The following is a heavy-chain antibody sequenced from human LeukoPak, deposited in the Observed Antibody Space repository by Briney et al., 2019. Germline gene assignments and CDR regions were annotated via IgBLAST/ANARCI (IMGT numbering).Heavy chain of an antibody. Sequence: GSSVKVSCKASGGTFSSYAISWVRQAPGQGLEWMGRIIPILGIANYAQKFQGRVTITADKSTSTAYMELSSLRSEDTAVYYCARVLYYYDSSGYSHFDYWGQGTLVTVSS. CDR1: GGTFSSYA. J-gene: IGHJ4*02. D-gene: IGHD3-22*01. CDR3: ARVLYYYDSSGYSHFDY. CDR2: IIPILGIA. V-gene: IGHV1-69*04.